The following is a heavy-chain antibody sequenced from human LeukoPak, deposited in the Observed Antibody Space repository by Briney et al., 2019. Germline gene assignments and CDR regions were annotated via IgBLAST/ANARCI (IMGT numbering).Heavy chain of an antibody. D-gene: IGHD3-10*01. J-gene: IGHJ6*03. CDR1: GYTLTELS. CDR2: VDPEDGET. CDR3: ATLAVRGVMLWPYYYYYMDV. Sequence: ASVKVSCKVSGYTLTELSMHWVRKAPGKGLEWMGGVDPEDGETIYAQKFQGRVTMTEDTSTDTAYMELSSLRSEDTAVYYCATLAVRGVMLWPYYYYYMDVWGKGTTVTVSS. V-gene: IGHV1-24*01.